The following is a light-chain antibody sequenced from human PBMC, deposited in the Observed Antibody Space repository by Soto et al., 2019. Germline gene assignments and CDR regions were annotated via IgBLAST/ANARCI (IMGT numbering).Light chain of an antibody. Sequence: QSVLTQPASVSGSPGQSITISCTGTSSDVGGYNYVSWCQQHPGKAPKLMIYDVSNRPSGVSNRFSGSKSGNTASLTISGPQAEDEADYYCSSYTSSSTLVVFGGGTKLTVL. CDR2: DVS. CDR1: SSDVGGYNY. CDR3: SSYTSSSTLVV. J-gene: IGLJ2*01. V-gene: IGLV2-14*01.